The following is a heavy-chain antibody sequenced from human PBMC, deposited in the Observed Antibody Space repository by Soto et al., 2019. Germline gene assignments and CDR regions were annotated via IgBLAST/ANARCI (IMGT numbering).Heavy chain of an antibody. J-gene: IGHJ5*02. CDR3: ARPGYSSSWYENWFDP. CDR1: GGTFSSYA. V-gene: IGHV1-69*13. CDR2: IIPIFGTA. D-gene: IGHD6-13*01. Sequence: ASVKVSCKASGGTFSSYAISWVRQAPGQGLEWMGGIIPIFGTANYAQKFQGRVTITADESTSTAYMELSSLRSEDTAVYYCARPGYSSSWYENWFDPWGQGTLVTVSS.